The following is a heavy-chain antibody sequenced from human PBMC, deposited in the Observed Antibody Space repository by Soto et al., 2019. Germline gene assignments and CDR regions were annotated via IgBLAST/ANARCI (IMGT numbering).Heavy chain of an antibody. Sequence: QVLLQESGPGLVKASETLSLTCTVSGVSISGYYWSWIRQPPGKGLEWIGYIYYTGSTNSIPSLKSRVTMSVDTSKNQFSLDLTSLTAADTAVYYCARGIVGATTPFDYWGQGTLVTVSS. CDR3: ARGIVGATTPFDY. CDR2: IYYTGST. V-gene: IGHV4-59*01. D-gene: IGHD1-26*01. J-gene: IGHJ4*02. CDR1: GVSISGYY.